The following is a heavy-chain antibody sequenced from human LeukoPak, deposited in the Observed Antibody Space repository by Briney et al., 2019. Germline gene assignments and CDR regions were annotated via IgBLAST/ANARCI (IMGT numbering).Heavy chain of an antibody. CDR1: GDSISSYY. CDR3: ARGRVSSSTWYSTYYYYFYMDV. J-gene: IGHJ6*03. D-gene: IGHD6-13*01. V-gene: IGHV4-4*07. CDR2: IYASGST. Sequence: KPSETLSLTCTVSGDSISSYYWSWIRQPAGKGLEWIGRIYASGSTNYNPSLNSRVTISRDTSKNHFSLKLSSATAADTAVYFCARGRVSSSTWYSTYYYYFYMDVWGKGTTVTVSS.